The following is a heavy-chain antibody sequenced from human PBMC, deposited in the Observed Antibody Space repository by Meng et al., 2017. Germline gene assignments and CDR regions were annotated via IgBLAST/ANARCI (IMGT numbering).Heavy chain of an antibody. CDR2: ISGSGGST. J-gene: IGHJ4*02. D-gene: IGHD3-22*01. V-gene: IGHV3-23*01. Sequence: GESLKISCAASGFTFSSYAMSWVRQAPGKGLEWVSAISGSGGSTYYADSVKGRFTISRDNSKNTLYLQMNSLRAEDTAVYYCAKGYYYDSSGYYLVFDYWGQGTRVTVSS. CDR3: AKGYYYDSSGYYLVFDY. CDR1: GFTFSSYA.